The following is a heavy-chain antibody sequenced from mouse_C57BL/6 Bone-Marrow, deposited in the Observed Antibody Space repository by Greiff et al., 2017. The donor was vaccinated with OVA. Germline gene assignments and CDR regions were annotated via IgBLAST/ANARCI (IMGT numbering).Heavy chain of an antibody. J-gene: IGHJ2*01. CDR3: ARGYDPYYFDY. CDR2: ISYDGSN. V-gene: IGHV3-6*01. Sequence: DVKLQESGPGLVKPSQSLSLTCSVTGYSITSGYYWNWIRQFPGNKLEWMGYISYDGSNNYNPSLKNRISITRDTSKNQFFLKLNSVTTEDTATYYCARGYDPYYFDYWGQGTTLTVSS. D-gene: IGHD2-10*02. CDR1: GYSITSGYY.